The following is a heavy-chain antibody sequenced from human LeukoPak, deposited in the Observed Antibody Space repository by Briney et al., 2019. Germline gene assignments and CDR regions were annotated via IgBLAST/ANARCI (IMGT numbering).Heavy chain of an antibody. Sequence: MSSETLSLTCAVYGGSFSGYYWSWIRQPPGKGLEWIGEINHSGSTNYNPSLKSRVTISVDTSKNQFSLKLSSVTAADTAVYYCARGGSGWYRSYYYYGMDVWGQGTTVTVSS. D-gene: IGHD6-19*01. CDR3: ARGGSGWYRSYYYYGMDV. CDR2: INHSGST. CDR1: GGSFSGYY. V-gene: IGHV4-34*01. J-gene: IGHJ6*02.